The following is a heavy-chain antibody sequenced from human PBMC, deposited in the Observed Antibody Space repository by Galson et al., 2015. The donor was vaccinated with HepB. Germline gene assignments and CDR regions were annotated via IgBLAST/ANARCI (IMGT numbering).Heavy chain of an antibody. V-gene: IGHV3-30*18. CDR2: ISYDGSNK. Sequence: LRLSCAASGFTFSSYGMHWVRQAPGKGLEWVAVISYDGSNKYYADSVKGRFTISRDNSKNTLYLQMNSLRAEDTAVYYCAKDQHIVVVTAIRDYYYGMDVWGQGTTVTVSS. J-gene: IGHJ6*02. D-gene: IGHD2-21*02. CDR3: AKDQHIVVVTAIRDYYYGMDV. CDR1: GFTFSSYG.